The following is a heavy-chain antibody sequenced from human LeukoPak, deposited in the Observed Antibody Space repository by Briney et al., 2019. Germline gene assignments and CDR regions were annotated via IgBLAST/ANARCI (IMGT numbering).Heavy chain of an antibody. CDR1: GGSISSYY. CDR2: IYYSGST. Sequence: PSETLSLTCTVSGGSISSYYWSWIRQPPGKGLEWIGYIYYSGSTKYNTSLKSRVTISVDTSKNQFSLKLSSVTAADTAVYYCARADYDILTGSDLYFFDSWGQGTLVTVSS. D-gene: IGHD3-9*01. V-gene: IGHV4-59*01. J-gene: IGHJ4*02. CDR3: ARADYDILTGSDLYFFDS.